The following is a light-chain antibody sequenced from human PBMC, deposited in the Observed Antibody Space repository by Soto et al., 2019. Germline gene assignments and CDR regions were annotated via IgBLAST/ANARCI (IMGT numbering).Light chain of an antibody. J-gene: IGKJ4*01. CDR1: QSISSS. V-gene: IGKV1-5*01. Sequence: DIQMTQSPSTLSASVGDRVTVTCRASQSISSSLAWYQQKPGKAPKLLIYDASSLESGVPSRFSGSGSGTDFILTISSLQPDDFATYYCQQYSSFSLTFGGGTKVEIK. CDR3: QQYSSFSLT. CDR2: DAS.